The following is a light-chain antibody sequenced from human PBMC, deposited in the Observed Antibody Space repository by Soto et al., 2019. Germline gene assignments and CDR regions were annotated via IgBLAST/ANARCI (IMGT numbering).Light chain of an antibody. V-gene: IGLV1-47*01. CDR1: SSNMGSNS. CDR2: SNT. Sequence: QSVLTQPPSASGTPGQRVTISCSGSSSNMGSNSVHWYKQLPGTAPKLLIYSNTQRPSGVPDRFSGSKSGTSASLAISGLRSEDEADYYCAAWDESLSGVVFGGGTKLTVL. J-gene: IGLJ2*01. CDR3: AAWDESLSGVV.